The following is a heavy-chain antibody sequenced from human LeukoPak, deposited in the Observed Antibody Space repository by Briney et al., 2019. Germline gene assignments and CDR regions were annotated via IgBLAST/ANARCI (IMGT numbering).Heavy chain of an antibody. Sequence: SETLSLTCAVYGGSFSGYYRSWIRQPPGKGLEWIGEINHSGSTNYNPSLKSRVTISVDTSKNQFSLKLSSVTAADTAVYYCAILDYYDKGYWGQGTLVTVSS. V-gene: IGHV4-34*01. J-gene: IGHJ4*02. CDR1: GGSFSGYY. CDR3: AILDYYDKGY. D-gene: IGHD3-22*01. CDR2: INHSGST.